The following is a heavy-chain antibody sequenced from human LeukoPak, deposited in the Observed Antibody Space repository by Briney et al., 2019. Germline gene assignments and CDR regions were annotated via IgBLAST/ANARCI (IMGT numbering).Heavy chain of an antibody. CDR2: IYYSGST. V-gene: IGHV4-59*01. Sequence: PSETLSLTCTVPGGSISSYYWSWIRQPPGKGLEWIGYIYYSGSTNYNPSLKSRVTISVDKSKNQFSLNLSSVTAADTAVYYCARGQIAAEWFDPWGQGTLVTVSS. CDR1: GGSISSYY. CDR3: ARGQIAAEWFDP. D-gene: IGHD6-13*01. J-gene: IGHJ5*02.